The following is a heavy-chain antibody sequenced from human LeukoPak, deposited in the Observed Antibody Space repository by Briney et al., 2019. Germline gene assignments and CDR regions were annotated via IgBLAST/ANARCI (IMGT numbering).Heavy chain of an antibody. CDR3: AKGDCSSTSCPQDY. V-gene: IGHV3-9*03. D-gene: IGHD2-2*01. Sequence: GGSLRLSCAASGFSFSYSGMHWVRQAPGKGLEWVSGISWNSGSIGYADSVKGRFTISRDNAKNSLYLQMNSLRAEDMALYYCAKGDCSSTSCPQDYWGQGTLVTVSS. J-gene: IGHJ4*02. CDR2: ISWNSGSI. CDR1: GFSFSYSG.